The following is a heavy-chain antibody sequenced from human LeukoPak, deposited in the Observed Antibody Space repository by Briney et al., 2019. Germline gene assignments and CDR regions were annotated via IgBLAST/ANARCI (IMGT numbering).Heavy chain of an antibody. CDR2: ISGSSSYI. Sequence: PGGSLRLSCAASGFTFSAYTMNWVRRTPGKGPEWVSSISGSSSYIYYADSVQGRFTVSRDNAKNSLYLQTNSLRAEDTAVYYCARDPGRCSSTSCYPDYWGQGALVTVSS. CDR1: GFTFSAYT. D-gene: IGHD2-2*01. J-gene: IGHJ4*02. CDR3: ARDPGRCSSTSCYPDY. V-gene: IGHV3-21*01.